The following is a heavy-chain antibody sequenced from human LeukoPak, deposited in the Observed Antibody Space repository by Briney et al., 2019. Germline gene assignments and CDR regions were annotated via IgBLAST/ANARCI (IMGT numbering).Heavy chain of an antibody. CDR2: IGTAGDT. J-gene: IGHJ4*02. D-gene: IGHD5-24*01. CDR1: GFTFSSYD. CDR3: AKDDGYNW. V-gene: IGHV3-13*01. Sequence: GGSLRLSCAASGFTFSSYDMHWVRQATGKGLEWVSAIGTAGDTYYPGSVKGRFTISRDNSKNTLYLQMNSLRAEDTAVYYCAKDDGYNWWGQGTLVTVSS.